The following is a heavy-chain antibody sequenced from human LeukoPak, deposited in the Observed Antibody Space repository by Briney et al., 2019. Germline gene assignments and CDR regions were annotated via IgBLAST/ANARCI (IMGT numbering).Heavy chain of an antibody. Sequence: GGSLRLSCAASGFTFSSYEMNWVRQAPGKGLEWVSYISSSGSTIYYADSVKGRFSISRDNSKSTLYLQMSSLRTEDTAVYYCVKYSSGWYYDYWGQGTLVTVSS. CDR2: ISSSGSTI. D-gene: IGHD6-19*01. V-gene: IGHV3-48*03. CDR1: GFTFSSYE. J-gene: IGHJ4*02. CDR3: VKYSSGWYYDY.